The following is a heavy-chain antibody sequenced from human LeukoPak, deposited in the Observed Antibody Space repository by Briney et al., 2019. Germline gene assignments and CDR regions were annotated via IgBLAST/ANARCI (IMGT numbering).Heavy chain of an antibody. CDR2: VYRTGNT. Sequence: TETLSLTCAVSGCSISIGYYWGWIRQPPGKGLEWIGSVYRTGNTYYNLSLKSRVTISVDTSKNQFSLKVDSVTAADTAVYYCARHYSDLVGDYYFDYWGQGTLVAVSS. CDR1: GCSISIGYY. V-gene: IGHV4-38-2*01. CDR3: ARHYSDLVGDYYFDY. D-gene: IGHD1-26*01. J-gene: IGHJ4*02.